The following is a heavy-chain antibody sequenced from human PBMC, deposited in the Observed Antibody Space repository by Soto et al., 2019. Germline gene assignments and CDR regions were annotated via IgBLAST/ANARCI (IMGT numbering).Heavy chain of an antibody. CDR1: GYTFTSYG. J-gene: IGHJ4*02. CDR3: AREGDYDGFDY. D-gene: IGHD4-17*01. Sequence: QVQLVQSGAEVKKPGASVKVSCKASGYTFTSYGIIWVRQAPGQGLEWMGWISTYNGNTNYAQKLQGRVTLTTDTATRTASMELRSLTSDDPAVYYCAREGDYDGFDYWGQGTLVTVSS. CDR2: ISTYNGNT. V-gene: IGHV1-18*01.